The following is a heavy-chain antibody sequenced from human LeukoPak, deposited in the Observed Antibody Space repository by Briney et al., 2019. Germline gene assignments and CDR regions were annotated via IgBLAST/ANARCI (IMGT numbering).Heavy chain of an antibody. CDR1: GFTVNSDY. J-gene: IGHJ4*02. D-gene: IGHD3-22*01. CDR2: IYSGGTT. V-gene: IGHV3-53*01. Sequence: GGSLRLSCAASGFTVNSDYISWVRQAPGKGLEYASVIYSGGTTYYAASVKGRFSISRDNSKNTVYLQMNNLRAEDTAVYYCARGKRDSSGYYYPFDYWGQGTLVTVSS. CDR3: ARGKRDSSGYYYPFDY.